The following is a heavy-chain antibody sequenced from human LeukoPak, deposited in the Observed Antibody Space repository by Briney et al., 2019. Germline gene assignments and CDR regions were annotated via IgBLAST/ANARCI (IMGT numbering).Heavy chain of an antibody. CDR3: TLPWGSGSYYDY. CDR2: IKSKTDGGTT. D-gene: IGHD3-10*01. Sequence: KPGGSLRLSCAASGFTFSRAWMSWVRQAPGKGLEWVGHIKSKTDGGTTDHAAPVKGRFTISRDDSKNTLFPQMNSLKTEDTAVYYCTLPWGSGSYYDYWGQGTLVTVSS. J-gene: IGHJ4*02. V-gene: IGHV3-15*01. CDR1: GFTFSRAW.